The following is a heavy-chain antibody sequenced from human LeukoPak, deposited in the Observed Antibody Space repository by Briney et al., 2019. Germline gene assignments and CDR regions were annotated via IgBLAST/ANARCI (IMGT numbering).Heavy chain of an antibody. D-gene: IGHD1-26*01. CDR2: IKQDGSEK. J-gene: IGHJ4*02. Sequence: GGSLRLSCAASGFTFSSYWMSWVRQAPGKGLEWVANIKQDGSEKYYVDSVKGRFTISRDNAKNSVYLQMNSLRVEDTAVYYCARDRRYSGSFYVRWGQFFDYWGQGTLVTVSS. CDR1: GFTFSSYW. CDR3: ARDRRYSGSFYVRWGQFFDY. V-gene: IGHV3-7*01.